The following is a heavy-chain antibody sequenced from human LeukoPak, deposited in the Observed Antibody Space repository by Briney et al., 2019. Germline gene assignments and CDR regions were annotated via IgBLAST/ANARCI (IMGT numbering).Heavy chain of an antibody. V-gene: IGHV3-33*01. CDR3: ARGTSGWYGGEDY. CDR1: GFTFSSYG. Sequence: GRSLRLSCAASGFTFSSYGMHWVRQAPGKGLEWVALIWYDGSNKYYADSLKGRFTISRDNSKNTLYLQMNSLRAEDTAVYYCARGTSGWYGGEDYWGQGTLVTVSS. CDR2: IWYDGSNK. D-gene: IGHD6-19*01. J-gene: IGHJ4*02.